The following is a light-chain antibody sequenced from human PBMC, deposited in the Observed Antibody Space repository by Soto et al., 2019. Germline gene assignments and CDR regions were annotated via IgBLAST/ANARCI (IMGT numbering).Light chain of an antibody. CDR1: QSISHY. J-gene: IGKJ1*01. V-gene: IGKV1-39*01. Sequence: DIQMTQSPSSLSASVGDRVSITCRASQSISHYLNWYQQKPGKAPKLLIYETSTLQSGVPSRFSGSGSGTDFTLTISSLQPEDFATYYCQQSLTTPPTFXQGTKVDIK. CDR2: ETS. CDR3: QQSLTTPPT.